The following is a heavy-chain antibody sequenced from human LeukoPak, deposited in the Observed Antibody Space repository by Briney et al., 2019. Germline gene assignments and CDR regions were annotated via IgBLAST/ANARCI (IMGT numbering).Heavy chain of an antibody. CDR1: GFTFGSYE. CDR3: AREGYGSGSLPTGFDP. J-gene: IGHJ5*02. Sequence: GGSLRLSCEASGFTFGSYEMTWVRQAPGKGLEWLSYISTSGSIIVYADSVRGRFTVSRDNAKNSLYLQMNSLRAEDTAVYYCAREGYGSGSLPTGFDPWGQGTLVTVSS. V-gene: IGHV3-48*03. CDR2: ISTSGSII. D-gene: IGHD3-10*01.